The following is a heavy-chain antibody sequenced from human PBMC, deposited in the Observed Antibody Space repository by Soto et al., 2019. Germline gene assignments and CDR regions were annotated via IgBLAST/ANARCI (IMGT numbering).Heavy chain of an antibody. CDR3: AKDMGAVAGLDAFDI. D-gene: IGHD6-19*01. Sequence: GGSLRLSCAASGFTFDDYAMHWVRQAPGKGLEWVSLISWDGGSTYYADSVKGRFTISRDNSKNSLYLQMNSLRAEDTALYYCAKDMGAVAGLDAFDIWGQGTMVTVS. CDR1: GFTFDDYA. J-gene: IGHJ3*02. CDR2: ISWDGGST. V-gene: IGHV3-43D*04.